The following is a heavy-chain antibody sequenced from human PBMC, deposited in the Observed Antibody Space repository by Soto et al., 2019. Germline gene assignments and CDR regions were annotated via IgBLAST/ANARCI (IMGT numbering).Heavy chain of an antibody. Sequence: QVQLQESGPGLVKPSQTLSLTCTVSGGSISSGGYYWSWIRQHPGKGLEWIGYIYYSGSTYYNPSVKSRVTISVDTSKNQFSLKLSSVTAADTAVYYCARGYRLWFGELLHMDVWGQGTTVTVSS. CDR1: GGSISSGGYY. D-gene: IGHD3-10*01. CDR2: IYYSGST. J-gene: IGHJ6*02. CDR3: ARGYRLWFGELLHMDV. V-gene: IGHV4-31*03.